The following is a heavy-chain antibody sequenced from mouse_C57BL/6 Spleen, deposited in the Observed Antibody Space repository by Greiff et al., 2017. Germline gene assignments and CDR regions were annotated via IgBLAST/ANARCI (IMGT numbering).Heavy chain of an antibody. V-gene: IGHV5-6*01. D-gene: IGHD2-14*01. CDR3: ERRYGGYYFEY. CDR2: ISSGGSYT. CDR1: GFTFSSYG. J-gene: IGHJ2*01. Sequence: EVQRVESGGDLVKPGGSLKLSCAASGFTFSSYGMSWVRQTPDKRLEWVATISSGGSYTYYPDSLKGRFTISRDNAKNTLYLQMSSLKSEDTARYYCERRYGGYYFEYWCQGTTLTVSS.